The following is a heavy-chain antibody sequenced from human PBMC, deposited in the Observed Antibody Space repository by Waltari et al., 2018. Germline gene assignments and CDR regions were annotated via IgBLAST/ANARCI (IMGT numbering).Heavy chain of an antibody. CDR1: GFTFSDNA. CDR2: MIAEGSGT. J-gene: IGHJ6*02. D-gene: IGHD3-16*01. V-gene: IGHV3-64*07. Sequence: EVQLVESGGGLVQPGGSLRLSCVASGFTFSDNAMHWVRQVPGKGLASISAMIAEGSGTNYADSVKGRFTISRDNSKNTVYRQMGSLRAEDTALYYCAREVWGYMESWGQGTTVTVSS. CDR3: AREVWGYMES.